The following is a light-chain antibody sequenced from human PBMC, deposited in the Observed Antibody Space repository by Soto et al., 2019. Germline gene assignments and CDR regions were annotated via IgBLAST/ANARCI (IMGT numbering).Light chain of an antibody. Sequence: QSALTQPASVSGSPGQSITISCTGTSSDVGGYNYVSWYQQQPGKAPKVMIFDVSNRPSGISNRFSGSKSANTASLTISGLQAEDEAHYYCSSYTTSSTVVFGGGTKLTVL. CDR3: SSYTTSSTVV. CDR2: DVS. V-gene: IGLV2-14*01. J-gene: IGLJ2*01. CDR1: SSDVGGYNY.